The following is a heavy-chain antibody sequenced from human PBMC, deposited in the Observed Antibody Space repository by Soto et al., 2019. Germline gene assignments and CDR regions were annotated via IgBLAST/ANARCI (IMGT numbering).Heavy chain of an antibody. J-gene: IGHJ6*02. Sequence: GGSLRLSCAASGFTFSSYAMTWVRQAPGKGLEWVSCIGGSGGSTWYVDSVRGRFTISRDYSKNTLDLQMKSLRAEDTAVYYCARGGFYGLDVGGQGTTGTVAS. V-gene: IGHV3-23*01. CDR3: ARGGFYGLDV. CDR2: IGGSGGST. CDR1: GFTFSSYA.